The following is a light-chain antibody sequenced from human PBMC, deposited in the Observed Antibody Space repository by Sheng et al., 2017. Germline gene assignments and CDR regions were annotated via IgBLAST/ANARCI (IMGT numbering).Light chain of an antibody. V-gene: IGKV3-11*01. Sequence: EIVLTQSPATLSLSPGERAILSCRASQSVNTYLAWYQQKPGQAPRLLIYDASSRAIGIPLRFSGSGSGTDFTLTISSLEPEDFAIYYCQQRSNWPPWTFGQGTKVEIK. CDR2: DAS. CDR3: QQRSNWPPWT. CDR1: QSVNTY. J-gene: IGKJ1*01.